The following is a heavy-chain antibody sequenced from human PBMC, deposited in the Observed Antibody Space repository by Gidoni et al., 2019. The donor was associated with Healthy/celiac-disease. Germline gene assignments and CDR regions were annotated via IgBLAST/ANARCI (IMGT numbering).Heavy chain of an antibody. J-gene: IGHJ3*02. CDR2: IYYSGST. CDR1: GGSISSGGYY. D-gene: IGHD3-22*01. CDR3: ARDRVNGQGGYYYSDHDAFDI. Sequence: QVQLQESGPGLVKPSQTLSLTCTVSGGSISSGGYYWSWIRQHPGKGLEWIGYIYYSGSTYYNPSLKRRVTISVDTSKNQFSLKLSSVTAADTAVYYCARDRVNGQGGYYYSDHDAFDIWGQGTMVTVSS. V-gene: IGHV4-31*03.